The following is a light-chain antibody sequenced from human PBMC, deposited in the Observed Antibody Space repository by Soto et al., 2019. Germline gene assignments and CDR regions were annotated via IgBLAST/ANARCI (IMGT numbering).Light chain of an antibody. V-gene: IGKV3-15*01. Sequence: EIVMTQSPATLSVSPGERATLSCRASQSVSSTLAWYQQKPGQAPRLLIYGASTRATGIPARFSGSGSGTDFTLTISGLEPEDFAVYYCQQYGSSPSTFGQGTKVDIK. CDR1: QSVSST. CDR3: QQYGSSPST. J-gene: IGKJ1*01. CDR2: GAS.